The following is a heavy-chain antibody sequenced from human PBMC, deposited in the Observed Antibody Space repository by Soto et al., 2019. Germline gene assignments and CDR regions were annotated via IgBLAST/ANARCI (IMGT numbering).Heavy chain of an antibody. CDR1: GGSFSSGTYH. Sequence: QVRLQESGPGLVKPSQTLSLTCTVSGGSFSSGTYHWSWIRQHPGKGLEWIGYIYYSGSTFYNPSLKSRVTISVDTSKNQCSLRLSSVTAADTAVYYCAREMNYYDTSGDSYFDYWGQGTLVTVSS. CDR3: AREMNYYDTSGDSYFDY. J-gene: IGHJ4*02. CDR2: IYYSGST. V-gene: IGHV4-31*03. D-gene: IGHD3-22*01.